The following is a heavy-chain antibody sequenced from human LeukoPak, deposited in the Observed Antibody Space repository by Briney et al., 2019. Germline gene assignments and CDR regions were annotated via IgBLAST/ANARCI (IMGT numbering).Heavy chain of an antibody. Sequence: PGGSLRLSCAASGFTFSSYAMSWVRQAPGKGLEWVSAISGSDGSTYYADSVKGRFTISRDNSKNTLYLQMNSLRAEDTAVYYCAKMPPYYDFWSGYPVEYYFDYWGQGTLVTVSS. V-gene: IGHV3-23*01. D-gene: IGHD3-3*01. J-gene: IGHJ4*02. CDR1: GFTFSSYA. CDR2: ISGSDGST. CDR3: AKMPPYYDFWSGYPVEYYFDY.